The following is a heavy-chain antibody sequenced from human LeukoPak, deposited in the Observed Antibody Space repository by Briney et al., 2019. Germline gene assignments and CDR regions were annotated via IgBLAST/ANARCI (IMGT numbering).Heavy chain of an antibody. V-gene: IGHV7-4-1*02. D-gene: IGHD2-15*01. J-gene: IGHJ6*02. CDR3: ARARYCIGSTCPAGYYGMDV. CDR1: GYTFNSYA. Sequence: ASVKVSCKASGYTFNSYALDWVRQAPGQGLEWMGWINTNTGNPTYAQGFTERFVFSLDTSVSTAYLEISSLKAEDTAVYYCARARYCIGSTCPAGYYGMDVWGQGTTVTVSS. CDR2: INTNTGNP.